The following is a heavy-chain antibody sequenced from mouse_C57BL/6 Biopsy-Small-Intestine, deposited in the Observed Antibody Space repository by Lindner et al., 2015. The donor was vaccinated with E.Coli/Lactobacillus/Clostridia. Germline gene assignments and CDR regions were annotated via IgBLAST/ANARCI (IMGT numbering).Heavy chain of an antibody. CDR3: ATGNYGGDYFDY. Sequence: VQLQESGGGLVKPGGSLKLSCAASGFTFSDYGMHWVRQAPEKGLEWVASISSGSSTIYYADTVKGRFTISRDNAKNTLFLQMTSLRSEDTAMYYCATGNYGGDYFDYWGQGTTLTVPS. V-gene: IGHV5-17*01. D-gene: IGHD2-1*01. CDR1: GFTFSDYG. J-gene: IGHJ2*01. CDR2: ISSGSSTI.